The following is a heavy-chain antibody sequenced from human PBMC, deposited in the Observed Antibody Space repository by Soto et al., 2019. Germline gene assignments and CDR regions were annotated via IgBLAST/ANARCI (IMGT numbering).Heavy chain of an antibody. CDR1: GYTFTTYG. J-gene: IGHJ5*02. D-gene: IGHD2-15*01. CDR3: AKCGASNTCIPTGFDP. V-gene: IGHV1-18*04. CDR2: ISAYNGNT. Sequence: GASVKVSCKTSGYTFTTYGVSWVRQAPGQGLEWMGWISAYNGNTNYAQKLQGRVTMTTDTSTSTAYMELRGLRSDDTAMYYCAKCGASNTCIPTGFDPWGPGTLVTVSS.